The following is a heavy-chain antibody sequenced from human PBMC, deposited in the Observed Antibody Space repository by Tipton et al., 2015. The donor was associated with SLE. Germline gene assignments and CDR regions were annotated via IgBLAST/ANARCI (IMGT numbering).Heavy chain of an antibody. Sequence: TLSLTCTVSAVSLNHYSWGWIRQPAGKGLEWIGRIYTSGRTNHNPSLKSRVSISIDTSKNQFSLKLSSVTAADTAVYYCARDQPTMRPTTSVWAFDYWGQGTLVTVSS. V-gene: IGHV4-4*07. J-gene: IGHJ4*02. CDR1: AVSLNHYS. CDR2: IYTSGRT. CDR3: ARDQPTMRPTTSVWAFDY. D-gene: IGHD5/OR15-5a*01.